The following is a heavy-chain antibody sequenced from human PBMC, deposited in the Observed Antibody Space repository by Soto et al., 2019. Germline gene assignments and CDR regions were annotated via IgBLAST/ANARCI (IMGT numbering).Heavy chain of an antibody. CDR1: GFTFSTYA. Sequence: QVQLVESGGGVVQPGRSLRLSCAASGFTFSTYAMHWVRQAPGKGLEWVAVISYDGSNKYYADSVKGRFTISRDNSKNTLYLQMNSLRAEDTAVYYCASEVDSGYDPKTYYYYGMDVWGQGTTVTVSS. J-gene: IGHJ6*02. V-gene: IGHV3-30-3*01. CDR2: ISYDGSNK. CDR3: ASEVDSGYDPKTYYYYGMDV. D-gene: IGHD5-12*01.